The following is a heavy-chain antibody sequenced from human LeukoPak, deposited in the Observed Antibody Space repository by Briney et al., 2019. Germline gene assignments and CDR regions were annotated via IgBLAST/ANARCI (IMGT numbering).Heavy chain of an antibody. D-gene: IGHD3-3*01. V-gene: IGHV1-69*01. CDR1: AATFTSNA. J-gene: IGHJ4*02. CDR2: IIPIFGTA. Sequence: SVNDSCTASAATFTSNANSWHRLPPGPGLERMGGIIPIFGTANYAQKFQGRVTITADESTSTAYMELSSLRSEDTAVYYCVRVPIRITMFGVVTFVEFDYWGQGTLVTVSS. CDR3: VRVPIRITMFGVVTFVEFDY.